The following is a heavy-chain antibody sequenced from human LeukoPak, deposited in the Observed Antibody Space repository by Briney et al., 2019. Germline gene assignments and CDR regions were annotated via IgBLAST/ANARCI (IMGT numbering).Heavy chain of an antibody. V-gene: IGHV3-9*01. Sequence: PGGSLRLSCAASGFIFNDYAMHWVRQAPGKGLEWVSGISRNSGSIGYADSVKGRFTISRDNAKNSLYLQMNSPRGEDTALYYCAKDITYSYGMDVWGQGTTVTVSS. J-gene: IGHJ6*02. CDR3: AKDITYSYGMDV. CDR2: ISRNSGSI. CDR1: GFIFNDYA. D-gene: IGHD2-21*01.